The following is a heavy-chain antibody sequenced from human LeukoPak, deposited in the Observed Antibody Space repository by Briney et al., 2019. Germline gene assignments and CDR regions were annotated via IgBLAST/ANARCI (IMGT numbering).Heavy chain of an antibody. V-gene: IGHV3-30*02. CDR3: ANAPYGGNFRFDY. D-gene: IGHD4-23*01. Sequence: GGSLRLSCAASGFTFSTYGMHWVRQAPGKGLEWVTFIRYEGSNKYYTDSVKGRFTISRDNSKNTLYLQMNRLRAEDTAVYYCANAPYGGNFRFDYWGQGTLVTVSS. J-gene: IGHJ4*02. CDR1: GFTFSTYG. CDR2: IRYEGSNK.